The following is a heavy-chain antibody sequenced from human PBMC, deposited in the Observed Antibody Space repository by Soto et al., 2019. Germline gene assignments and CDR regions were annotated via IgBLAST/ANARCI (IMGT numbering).Heavy chain of an antibody. V-gene: IGHV1-18*01. CDR2: ISAYNGNT. Sequence: ASVKVSCKASGYTFISYGLSWVRQAPGQGLEWMGWISAYNGNTHYAQKVQGRVTMTTDTSTSTAYMELRSLRSDDTAVYYCARDRGSTMVRGSPGLDVWGQGTTVTVSS. D-gene: IGHD3-10*01. J-gene: IGHJ6*02. CDR3: ARDRGSTMVRGSPGLDV. CDR1: GYTFISYG.